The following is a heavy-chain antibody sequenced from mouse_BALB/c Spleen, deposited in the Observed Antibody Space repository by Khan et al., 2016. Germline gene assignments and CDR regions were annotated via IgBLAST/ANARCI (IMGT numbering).Heavy chain of an antibody. J-gene: IGHJ4*01. CDR1: GYTFTYYS. CDR2: IFPRSGNI. CDR3: ARGCRSDYYAMDY. V-gene: IGHV1-77*01. Sequence: QIQLVQSGAELARPGASVNLSCKASGYTFTYYSINWVRQRTGQGLEWIGEIFPRSGNIYYNEKSKGKATLSAVKISSTAYIHLSSLTSEDAAVSVCARGCRSDYYAMDYWGQGTSVAVSS.